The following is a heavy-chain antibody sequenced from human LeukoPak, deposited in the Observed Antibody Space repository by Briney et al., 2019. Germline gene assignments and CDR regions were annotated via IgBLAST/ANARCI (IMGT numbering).Heavy chain of an antibody. J-gene: IGHJ5*02. V-gene: IGHV1-69*04. CDR3: ARSTTVVTPEWFDP. D-gene: IGHD4-23*01. CDR2: IIPILGIA. Sequence: SVKVSCKASGGTFSSYAISWVRQAPGQGLEWMGRIIPILGIANYAQKFQGRVTITADKSTSTAYMELSSLRSEDTAVYYCARSTTVVTPEWFDPWGQGTLVTVSS. CDR1: GGTFSSYA.